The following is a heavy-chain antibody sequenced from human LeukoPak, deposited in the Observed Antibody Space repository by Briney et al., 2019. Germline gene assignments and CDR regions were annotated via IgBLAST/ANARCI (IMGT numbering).Heavy chain of an antibody. J-gene: IGHJ4*02. D-gene: IGHD6-13*01. CDR1: GGSISNHY. V-gene: IGHV4-59*11. CDR2: VYYSGTT. CDR3: ARDSGMCTTSSCSDYLDV. Sequence: PSETLSLTCTVSGGSISNHYWTWIRQSPGKGLEWIGFVYYSGTTHYNPSLESRVTISVDVSKNQFSLRLDSVTTADAAIYYCARDSGMCTTSSCSDYLDVWGQGTLVTVSS.